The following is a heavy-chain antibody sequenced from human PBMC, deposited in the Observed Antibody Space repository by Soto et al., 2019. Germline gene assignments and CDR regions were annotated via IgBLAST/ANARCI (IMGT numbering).Heavy chain of an antibody. D-gene: IGHD3-3*01. CDR2: ISTINSFT. CDR1: GFSVSDYY. V-gene: IGHV3-11*06. CDR3: ATRPPGERYFGVLDF. Sequence: GEALKISYAASGFSVSDYYLSWIRQAQGKGLEWVAYISTINSFTNYADSVKGRFSISRDNTKNSLSLQMNYLRAEDTALYYCATRPPGERYFGVLDFWGQGTLVNVSS. J-gene: IGHJ4*02.